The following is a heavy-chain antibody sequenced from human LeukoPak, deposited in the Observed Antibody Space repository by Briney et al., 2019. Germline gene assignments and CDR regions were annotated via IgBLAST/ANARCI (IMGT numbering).Heavy chain of an antibody. Sequence: GRPLRLSCAASGFTFSSDGMHWVRQAPGKGLEWVAVIWYDGSNKYYADSVKGRFTISRDNSKNTLYLQMNSLRAEDTAVYYCARGFLPGRWEPTTFDYWGQGTLVTVSS. V-gene: IGHV3-33*01. CDR3: ARGFLPGRWEPTTFDY. J-gene: IGHJ4*02. CDR2: IWYDGSNK. CDR1: GFTFSSDG. D-gene: IGHD1-26*01.